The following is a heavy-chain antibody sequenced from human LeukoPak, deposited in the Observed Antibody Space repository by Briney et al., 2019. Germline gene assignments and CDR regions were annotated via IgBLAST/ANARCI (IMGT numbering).Heavy chain of an antibody. CDR1: GYTFTSYD. CDR3: ATVGREWELPDY. J-gene: IGHJ4*02. CDR2: MNPNSGNT. Sequence: GASVKVSCKASGYTFTSYDINWVRQATGQGLEWMGWMNPNSGNTGYAQKFQGRVTMTRNTSISTAYMELSSLRSEDTAVYYCATVGREWELPDYWGQGTLVTVSS. D-gene: IGHD1-26*01. V-gene: IGHV1-8*01.